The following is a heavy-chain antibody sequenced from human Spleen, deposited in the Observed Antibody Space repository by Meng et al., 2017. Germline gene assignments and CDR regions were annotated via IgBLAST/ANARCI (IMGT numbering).Heavy chain of an antibody. J-gene: IGHJ4*02. Sequence: GGSLRLSCAASGFTFSSYAMNWVRQAPGKGLEWVSGISGTGGSTYYADSVKGRFSISRDNSKNTLYVQMNSLRAEDTAIYYCTKALDNNGNFFEGGSDYWGQGTLVTVSS. D-gene: IGHD3-22*01. CDR3: TKALDNNGNFFEGGSDY. V-gene: IGHV3-23*01. CDR2: ISGTGGST. CDR1: GFTFSSYA.